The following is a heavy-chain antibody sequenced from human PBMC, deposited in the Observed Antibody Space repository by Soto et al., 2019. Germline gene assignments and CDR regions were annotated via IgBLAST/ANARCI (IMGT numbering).Heavy chain of an antibody. V-gene: IGHV4-31*03. Sequence: ASETLSLTCTVSGGSISSGGYYWSWIRQHPGKGLEWIGYIYYSGSTYYNPSLKSRVTISVDTSKNQFSLKLSSVTAADTAVYYCARDRVTIFGVGTEFDIWGQGTMVTVSS. D-gene: IGHD3-3*01. J-gene: IGHJ3*02. CDR3: ARDRVTIFGVGTEFDI. CDR1: GGSISSGGYY. CDR2: IYYSGST.